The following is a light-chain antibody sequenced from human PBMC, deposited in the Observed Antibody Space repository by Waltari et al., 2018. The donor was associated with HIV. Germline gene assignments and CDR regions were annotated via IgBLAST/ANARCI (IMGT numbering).Light chain of an antibody. CDR1: KLGDKY. V-gene: IGLV3-1*01. J-gene: IGLJ1*01. CDR2: QDS. Sequence: SYELTQPPSVSVSPGQPASITCSGDKLGDKYACWYQQKPGQSPVLVIYQDSKRPSGIPERFSGSNSGNTATLTISGTQAMDEADYYCQAWDSSTCVFGTGTKVTVL. CDR3: QAWDSSTCV.